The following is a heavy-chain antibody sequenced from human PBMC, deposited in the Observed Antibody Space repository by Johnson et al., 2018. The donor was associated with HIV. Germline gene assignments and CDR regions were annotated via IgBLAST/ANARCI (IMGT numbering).Heavy chain of an antibody. D-gene: IGHD5-18*01. CDR3: ARGVTGYSYGT. CDR1: GFTFSSYD. Sequence: VQLVESGGGLVKPGGSLRLSCAASGFTFSSYDMHWVRQATGKGLEWVSAIGTAGDTYYPGSVKGRFTISRENAKNTLYLQMNSLRVEDTAVYYCARGVTGYSYGTWGQGTMVTVSS. J-gene: IGHJ3*01. CDR2: IGTAGDT. V-gene: IGHV3-13*01.